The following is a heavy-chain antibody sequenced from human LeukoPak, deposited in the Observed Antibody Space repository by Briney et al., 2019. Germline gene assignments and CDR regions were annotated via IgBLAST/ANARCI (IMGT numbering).Heavy chain of an antibody. CDR1: EFTFRTYW. D-gene: IGHD3-16*01. CDR2: INQDGSEI. Sequence: GGSLRLSCAASEFTFRTYWMSWIRQAPGKGLEWVANINQDGSEIYYVDSVKGRFTPSRDNAKNSLYLQMTSLRAEDTAVYYCARMRGQGGQDIWGQGTMVTVSS. J-gene: IGHJ3*02. V-gene: IGHV3-7*01. CDR3: ARMRGQGGQDI.